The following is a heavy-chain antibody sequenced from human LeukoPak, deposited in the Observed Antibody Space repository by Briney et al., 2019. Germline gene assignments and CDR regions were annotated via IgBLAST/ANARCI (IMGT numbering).Heavy chain of an antibody. CDR3: TRANGYGLIDY. V-gene: IGHV4-34*01. J-gene: IGHJ4*02. CDR1: GGSFSGYY. D-gene: IGHD3-10*01. CDR2: INHSGST. Sequence: SETLSLTCAVYGGSFSGYYWSWIRQPPGKGLEWIGEINHSGSTNYNPSLKSRVTISVDTSKNQFSLKLSSVTAADTAMYYCTRANGYGLIDYWGQGTLVTVSS.